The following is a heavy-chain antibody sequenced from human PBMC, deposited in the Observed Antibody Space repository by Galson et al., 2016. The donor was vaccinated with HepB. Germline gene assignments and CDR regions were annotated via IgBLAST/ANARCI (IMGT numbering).Heavy chain of an antibody. CDR1: GFSLSNARMG. CDR2: IFSNEEK. D-gene: IGHD2-8*01. CDR3: ARIQRSQHCTNGVCYTSFNYYAMDV. J-gene: IGHJ6*02. V-gene: IGHV2-26*01. Sequence: ALVKPTQTLTLTCTVSGFSLSNARMGVSWIRQPPGKALEWLAHIFSNEEKSYSTSLKSRLTISKDTSRSQVVLTMTNMDPVDTATYYCARIQRSQHCTNGVCYTSFNYYAMDVWGQGTTVTVSS.